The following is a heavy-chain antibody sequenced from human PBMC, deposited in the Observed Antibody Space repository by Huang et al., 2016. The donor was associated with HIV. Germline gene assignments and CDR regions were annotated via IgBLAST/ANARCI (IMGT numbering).Heavy chain of an antibody. J-gene: IGHJ2*01. V-gene: IGHV1-69*13. CDR2: IIPINNRA. CDR3: ARDLIEGIMDYWYFDL. CDR1: GVTFSSYA. D-gene: IGHD3-16*01. Sequence: QVQLVQSGAEVKKPGSSVKVSCKASGVTFSSYAISWVRQAPGQVLEWVGGIIPINNRANYAQKFQGRVTITADESTSTAYMELSSLRSEDTAVYYCARDLIEGIMDYWYFDLWGRGTLVTVSS.